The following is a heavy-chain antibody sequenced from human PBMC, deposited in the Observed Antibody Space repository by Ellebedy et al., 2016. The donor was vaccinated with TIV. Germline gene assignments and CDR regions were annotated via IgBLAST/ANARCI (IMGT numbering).Heavy chain of an antibody. V-gene: IGHV1-18*01. CDR2: ISPYNGNT. D-gene: IGHD2-8*01. Sequence: AASVKVSCKASGYTFTTYDIPWVRQAPGQGLESMGWISPYNGNTNYAQKLQGRVTMTTDTSTSTAYMELRSLRSDDTAVYYCARETNGRNFDYWGQGTLVTVSS. CDR3: ARETNGRNFDY. J-gene: IGHJ4*02. CDR1: GYTFTTYD.